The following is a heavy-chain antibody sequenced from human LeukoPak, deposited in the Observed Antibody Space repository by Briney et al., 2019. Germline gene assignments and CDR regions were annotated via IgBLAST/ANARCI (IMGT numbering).Heavy chain of an antibody. J-gene: IGHJ3*02. V-gene: IGHV3-30*02. CDR3: AKDLGKYTSRWSTPFDAFDI. CDR2: IRYDGNN. D-gene: IGHD6-13*01. Sequence: GGALRLSCAASGLTFSSYGIHGVRQAPGRGVEWVAFIRYDGNNYYADSVKGRFTISRDNSKNTLQLQLNSLRPHDTAAYYRAKDLGKYTSRWSTPFDAFDIWGHGKMVTVSS. CDR1: GLTFSSYG.